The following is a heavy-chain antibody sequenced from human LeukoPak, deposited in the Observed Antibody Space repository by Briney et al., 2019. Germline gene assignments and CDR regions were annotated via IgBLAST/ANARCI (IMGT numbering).Heavy chain of an antibody. CDR2: INPNSGGT. Sequence: ASVKVSSTASGYTFTAYYMHWVRQAPGQGLEWLGWINPNSGGTNYAQKFQGRVTMTRDTSISTAYMELSRLRSDHTAVYYCARAGLYCYYMDVWGKGTTVTVSS. J-gene: IGHJ6*03. V-gene: IGHV1-2*02. D-gene: IGHD1-14*01. CDR3: ARAGLYCYYMDV. CDR1: GYTFTAYY.